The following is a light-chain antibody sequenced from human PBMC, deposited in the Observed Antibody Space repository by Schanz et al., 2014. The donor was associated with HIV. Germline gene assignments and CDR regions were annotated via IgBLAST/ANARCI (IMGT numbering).Light chain of an antibody. Sequence: EIVLTQSPGTLSLSPGERATLSCRASQSVSSSYLAWYQQKPGQAPRLLIYGASSRATGIPDRFSGSGSGTDFTLTISRLEPEDVATYYCQRYTSVLPFTFGPGTKVDIK. V-gene: IGKV3-20*01. CDR3: QRYTSVLPFT. J-gene: IGKJ3*01. CDR2: GAS. CDR1: QSVSSSY.